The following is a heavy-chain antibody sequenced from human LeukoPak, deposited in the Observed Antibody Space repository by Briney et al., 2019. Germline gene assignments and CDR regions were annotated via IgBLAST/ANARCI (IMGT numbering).Heavy chain of an antibody. Sequence: VASVKVSCKASGYTFTSYGISWVRQAPGQGLEWMGWISAYNGNTNYVQKLQGRVTMTTDTSTSTAYMELRSLRSDDTAVYYCARDRPRWGSGSYNGEIWGQGTLVTVSS. V-gene: IGHV1-18*04. CDR3: ARDRPRWGSGSYNGEI. D-gene: IGHD3-10*01. CDR1: GYTFTSYG. CDR2: ISAYNGNT. J-gene: IGHJ4*02.